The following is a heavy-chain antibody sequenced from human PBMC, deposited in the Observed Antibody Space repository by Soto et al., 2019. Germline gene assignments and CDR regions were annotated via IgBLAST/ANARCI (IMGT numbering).Heavy chain of an antibody. V-gene: IGHV1-18*01. D-gene: IGHD3-10*01. J-gene: IGHJ6*02. Sequence: VKVSCKASGYTFTSYGISWVRQAPGQGLEWMGWISAYNGNTNYAQKLQGRVTMTTDTSTSTAYMELRSLRSDDTAVYYCARTPAGIRFGELLDYYYYGMDVWGQGTTVTVSS. CDR1: GYTFTSYG. CDR3: ARTPAGIRFGELLDYYYYGMDV. CDR2: ISAYNGNT.